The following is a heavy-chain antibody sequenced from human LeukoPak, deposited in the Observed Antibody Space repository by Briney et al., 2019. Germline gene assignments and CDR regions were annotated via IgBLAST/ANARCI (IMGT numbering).Heavy chain of an antibody. D-gene: IGHD1-1*01. V-gene: IGHV4-39*07. J-gene: IGHJ4*02. CDR2: IYYSGST. CDR1: GGSISSGSYY. Sequence: PSETLSLTCTVSGGSISSGSYYWGGIRQPPGKGLEWIGSIYYSGSTYYNPSLKSRVTISVNTSKNQFSLKLSSVTAADTAVYYCARGRTIFDYWGQGTLVTVSS. CDR3: ARGRTIFDY.